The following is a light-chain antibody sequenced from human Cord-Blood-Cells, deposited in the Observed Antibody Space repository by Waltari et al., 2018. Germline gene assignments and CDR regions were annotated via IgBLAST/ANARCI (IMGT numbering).Light chain of an antibody. V-gene: IGKV3-20*01. CDR2: GSS. CDR3: QQYGSSPWT. CDR1: QSVSSSD. J-gene: IGKJ1*01. Sequence: ELVLTQSPGTLSLSPGERATRSCRASQSVSSSDLAWYQQKPGQAPRLLIYGSSSRAPGIPDRFSGSGSGTDFTLTISRLEPEDFAVYYCQQYGSSPWTFGQGTKVEIK.